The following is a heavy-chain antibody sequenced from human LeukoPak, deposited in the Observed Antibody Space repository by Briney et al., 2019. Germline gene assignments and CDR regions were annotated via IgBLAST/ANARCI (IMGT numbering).Heavy chain of an antibody. V-gene: IGHV4-59*12. Sequence: SETLSLTCTVSGDSISSYYWSWIRQPPGKGLEWIGCIYNSGSTNYNPSVKSRVTISLDTSKNQFSLKVISMTAADTAAYYCTKSDGYGLIRICGRGTMVTVSS. CDR1: GDSISSYY. D-gene: IGHD3-10*01. CDR2: IYNSGST. J-gene: IGHJ3*02. CDR3: TKSDGYGLIRI.